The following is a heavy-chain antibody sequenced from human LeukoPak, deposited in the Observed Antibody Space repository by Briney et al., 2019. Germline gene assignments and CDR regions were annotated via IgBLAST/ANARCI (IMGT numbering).Heavy chain of an antibody. D-gene: IGHD2-15*01. CDR1: GYTFTSYA. V-gene: IGHV1-3*04. Sequence: ASVTVSCKASGYTFTSYAMHWVRQAPGERLEWMGWINTGKGNTKYSQKFQGRVTITMDTSASTAYMELSSLRSEDTAVYYCARDHVVGLAPFDPWGQGTLVTVSS. J-gene: IGHJ5*02. CDR2: INTGKGNT. CDR3: ARDHVVGLAPFDP.